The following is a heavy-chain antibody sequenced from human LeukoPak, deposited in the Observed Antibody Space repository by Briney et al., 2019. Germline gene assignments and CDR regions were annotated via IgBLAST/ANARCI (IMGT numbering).Heavy chain of an antibody. CDR3: ASTLSSSPH. CDR1: GFSFSSNH. V-gene: IGHV3-66*01. CDR2: SYSGGSA. J-gene: IGHJ4*02. Sequence: GGSLRLSCAASGFSFSSNHMSWVRQAPGKGLEWVSVSYSGGSAYYSDSVKGRFTISRDRSKNTVYLQMNSLRVEDTAVYYCASTLSSSPHWGRGTLVTVSS. D-gene: IGHD6-6*01.